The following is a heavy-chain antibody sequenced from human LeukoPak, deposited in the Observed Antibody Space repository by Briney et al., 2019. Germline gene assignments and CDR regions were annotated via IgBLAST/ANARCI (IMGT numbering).Heavy chain of an antibody. CDR2: IFYSGNT. Sequence: PSETLSLTCAVSGGSISSYYWSWIRQPPGKGLEWIGYIFYSGNTKYNPSLKSRVTISVDTSKNQFSLKLSSVTAADTAVYYCARGPRYYYDSSGGSFDPWGQGTLVTVSS. CDR1: GGSISSYY. D-gene: IGHD3-22*01. V-gene: IGHV4-59*01. CDR3: ARGPRYYYDSSGGSFDP. J-gene: IGHJ5*02.